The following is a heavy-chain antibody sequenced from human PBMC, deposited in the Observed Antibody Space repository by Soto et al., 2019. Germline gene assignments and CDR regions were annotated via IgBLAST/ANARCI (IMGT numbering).Heavy chain of an antibody. Sequence: ASVKVSCKASGFTFSSNDINWVRQAPGQGLQWMGWVNANVAATDSPQRFKDRVTMTWNASISTAYMELSDLKSDDTAVYFCAREVVDGASLWLDPWGKGTLVTVSS. D-gene: IGHD3-10*01. V-gene: IGHV1-8*01. CDR2: VNANVAAT. J-gene: IGHJ5*02. CDR3: AREVVDGASLWLDP. CDR1: GFTFSSND.